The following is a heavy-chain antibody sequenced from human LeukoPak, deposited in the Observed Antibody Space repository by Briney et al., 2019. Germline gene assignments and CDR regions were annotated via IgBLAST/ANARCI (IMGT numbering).Heavy chain of an antibody. CDR1: GGSISSYY. CDR3: ARDYYSRFDP. Sequence: SETLSLTCSVSGGSISSYYWSWIRQPPGKGLEWIGYIYYSGSTNYNPSLKSRVTISVDTSKNQLSLKLSSVTAADTAVYYCARDYYSRFDPWGQGTLVTVSS. V-gene: IGHV4-59*01. CDR2: IYYSGST. J-gene: IGHJ5*02. D-gene: IGHD1-26*01.